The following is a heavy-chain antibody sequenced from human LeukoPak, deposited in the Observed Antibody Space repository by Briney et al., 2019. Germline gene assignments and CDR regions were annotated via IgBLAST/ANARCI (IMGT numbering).Heavy chain of an antibody. CDR2: ISAYNGNT. CDR1: GYTFTSYG. Sequence: ASAKVSCKASGYTFTSYGISWVRQAPGQGLEWMGWISAYNGNTNYAQKLQGRVTMTTDTSTSTAYMELRSLRSDDTAVYYCARERHTAMELEAFDIWGQGTMVTVSS. V-gene: IGHV1-18*01. CDR3: ARERHTAMELEAFDI. J-gene: IGHJ3*02. D-gene: IGHD5-18*01.